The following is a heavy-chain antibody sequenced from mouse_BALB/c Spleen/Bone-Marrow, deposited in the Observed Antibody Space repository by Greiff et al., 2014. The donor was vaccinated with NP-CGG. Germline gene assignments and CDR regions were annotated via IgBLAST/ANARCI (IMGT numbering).Heavy chain of an antibody. V-gene: IGHV2-3*01. CDR3: AKGPYYGYLYFDV. J-gene: IGHJ1*01. Sequence: VQLQQSGPGLVAPSQSLSITCTVSGISLTSYGVSWVRQPPGKGLEWLGVIWSDGSTNYHSALISKLSISKDNSKSQVFLKLNSLQTDDTATYYCAKGPYYGYLYFDVWGAGTTVTVSS. CDR1: GISLTSYG. D-gene: IGHD1-2*01. CDR2: IWSDGST.